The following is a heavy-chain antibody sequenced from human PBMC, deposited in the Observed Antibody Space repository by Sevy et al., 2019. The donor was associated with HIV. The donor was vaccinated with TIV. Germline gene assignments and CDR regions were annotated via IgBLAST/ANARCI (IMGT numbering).Heavy chain of an antibody. CDR2: INHSGCT. CDR3: AIDSKTGTPPKVYYYYGMDV. D-gene: IGHD1-7*01. J-gene: IGHJ6*02. V-gene: IGHV4-34*01. Sequence: SETLSLTCAVYGGSFSGYYWSWIRQPPGKGLEWIGEINHSGCTNYNPSLKSRVTISVDTSKNQFSLKLSSVTAADTAVYYCAIDSKTGTPPKVYYYYGMDVWGQGTTVTVSS. CDR1: GGSFSGYY.